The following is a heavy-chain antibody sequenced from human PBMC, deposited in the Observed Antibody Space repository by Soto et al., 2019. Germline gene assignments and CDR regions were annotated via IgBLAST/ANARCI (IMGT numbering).Heavy chain of an antibody. J-gene: IGHJ4*02. CDR1: GLTFSSYA. V-gene: IGHV3-30*18. CDR3: AKDVTVDIVNTPGY. Sequence: PVGSLRLSCVASGLTFSSYAIHWVRQAPGKGLEWVAVISYDGSNKFYADSVKGRFTISRDNSKNTLYLHMNSLNTEDTAVYYCAKDVTVDIVNTPGYWGQGTLVTVPS. D-gene: IGHD5-12*01. CDR2: ISYDGSNK.